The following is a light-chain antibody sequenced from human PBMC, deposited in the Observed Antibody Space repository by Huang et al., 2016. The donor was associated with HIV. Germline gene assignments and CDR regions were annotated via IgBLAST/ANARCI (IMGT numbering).Light chain of an antibody. V-gene: IGKV3-15*01. CDR1: QNVRSS. CDR3: QQYENWPPEYT. Sequence: EIVLTQSPAILSVAPGERATLSCRASQNVRSSFAWYQQRPGQPPRLLISGASTRATGIQARLSGSGSGTEFTLTIRSLQSEDFAVYYCQQYENWPPEYTFGQGTKLEL. CDR2: GAS. J-gene: IGKJ2*01.